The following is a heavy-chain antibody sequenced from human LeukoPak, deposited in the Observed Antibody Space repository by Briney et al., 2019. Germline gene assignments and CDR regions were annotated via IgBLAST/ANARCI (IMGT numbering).Heavy chain of an antibody. J-gene: IGHJ4*02. CDR2: ISYDGSNK. V-gene: IGHV3-30-3*01. D-gene: IGHD2-21*01. CDR1: GFTFSSYA. Sequence: GGSLRLSCAASGFTFSSYAMHWVRQAPGKGLEWVAVISYDGSNKYYADSVKGRFTISRDNSKNTLCLQMNSLRAEDTAVYYCITPLPYSAQGGQGTLVTVSS. CDR3: ITPLPYSAQ.